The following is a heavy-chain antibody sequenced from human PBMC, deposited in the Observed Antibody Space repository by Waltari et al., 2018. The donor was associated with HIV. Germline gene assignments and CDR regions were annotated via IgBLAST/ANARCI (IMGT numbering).Heavy chain of an antibody. CDR1: GGSINSVAYY. CDR2: VYYRGGT. V-gene: IGHV4-31*03. D-gene: IGHD1-26*01. Sequence: QVQLEESGPGLVKPSQTLSLTCTVSGGSINSVAYYWAWIRQHPEKGLEWIGFVYYRGGTFSNPSFKSRATISGDTSQNQFSLKLTSMTAADTAVYYCARVGYYYFDLWGRGTLVTVSS. CDR3: ARVGYYYFDL. J-gene: IGHJ2*01.